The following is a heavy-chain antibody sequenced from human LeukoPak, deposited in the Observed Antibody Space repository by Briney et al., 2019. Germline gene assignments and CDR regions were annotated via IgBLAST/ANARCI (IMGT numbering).Heavy chain of an antibody. Sequence: SVKVSCKASGGTFSSYAISWVRQAPGQGLEWMGGIIPIFGTANYAQKFQGRVTITTDESTSTAYMELSSLRSEDTAIYYCAKVGYSSIALGYYYYTDVWGKGTTVTVSS. J-gene: IGHJ6*03. CDR1: GGTFSSYA. CDR2: IIPIFGTA. D-gene: IGHD5-12*01. CDR3: AKVGYSSIALGYYYYTDV. V-gene: IGHV1-69*05.